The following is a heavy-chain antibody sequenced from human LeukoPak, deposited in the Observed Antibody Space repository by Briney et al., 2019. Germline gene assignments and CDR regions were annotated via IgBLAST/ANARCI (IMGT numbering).Heavy chain of an antibody. V-gene: IGHV4-4*07. Sequence: SETLSLTCTVSGGSISNYYWSWIRQPAGKGLEWLGRIYSSGSTNYNPSLKSRVTMSVDTSKNQFSLKLSSVTAADTAVYYCARGVMATILTPFDYWGQGTLVTVSS. CDR1: GGSISNYY. J-gene: IGHJ4*02. CDR2: IYSSGST. D-gene: IGHD5-24*01. CDR3: ARGVMATILTPFDY.